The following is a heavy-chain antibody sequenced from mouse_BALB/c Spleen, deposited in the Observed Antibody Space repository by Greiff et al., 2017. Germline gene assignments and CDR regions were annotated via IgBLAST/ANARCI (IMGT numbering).Heavy chain of an antibody. Sequence: LEKPGASVKISCKASGYSFTGYYMHWVKQSHGKSLEWIGYISCYNGATSYNQRFKGKATFTVDTSSSTAYMQFNSLTSEDSAVYYCARSLYGNYPSYWGQGTLVTVSA. CDR1: GYSFTGYY. CDR3: ARSLYGNYPSY. CDR2: ISCYNGAT. V-gene: IGHV1S34*01. D-gene: IGHD2-10*02. J-gene: IGHJ3*01.